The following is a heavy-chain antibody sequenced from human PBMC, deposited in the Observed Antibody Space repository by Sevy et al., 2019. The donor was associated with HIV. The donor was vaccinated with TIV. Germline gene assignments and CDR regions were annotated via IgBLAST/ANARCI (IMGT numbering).Heavy chain of an antibody. V-gene: IGHV3-21*01. Sequence: GGSLRLSCAASGFTFSSHSMNWVRQAPGKGLEWVASISSTSSYIYHADSVKGRFTVSRDNAKNSLFLQMNNLRVDDTAVYYCAREAQVVGLDLDFWGQGTLVTVSS. CDR1: GFTFSSHS. J-gene: IGHJ4*02. CDR3: AREAQVVGLDLDF. CDR2: ISSTSSYI. D-gene: IGHD1-26*01.